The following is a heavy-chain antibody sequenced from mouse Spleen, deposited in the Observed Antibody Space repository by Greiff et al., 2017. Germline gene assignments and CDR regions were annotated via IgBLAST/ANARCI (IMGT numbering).Heavy chain of an antibody. Sequence: EVKLVESGGGLVQPGGSLSLSCAASGFTFTDYYMSWVRQPPGKALEWLGFIRNKANGYTTEYSASVKGRFTISRDNSQSILYLQMNALRAEDSATYYCARYLGDGYDGYYAMDYWGQGTSVTVSS. CDR1: GFTFTDYY. V-gene: IGHV7-3*01. CDR3: ARYLGDGYDGYYAMDY. J-gene: IGHJ4*01. D-gene: IGHD2-2*01. CDR2: IRNKANGYTT.